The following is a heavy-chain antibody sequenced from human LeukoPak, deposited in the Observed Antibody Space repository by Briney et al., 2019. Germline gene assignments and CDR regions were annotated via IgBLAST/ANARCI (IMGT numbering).Heavy chain of an antibody. Sequence: PSGTLSLTCAVSGGSISSSNWWSWVRQPPGKGLEWIGEIYHSGSTNYNPSLKSRVTIPVDKSKNQFSLKLSSVTAADTAVYYCAKTMVRGVINPDWFDPWGQGTLVTVSS. D-gene: IGHD3-10*01. CDR1: GGSISSSNW. V-gene: IGHV4-4*02. CDR3: AKTMVRGVINPDWFDP. CDR2: IYHSGST. J-gene: IGHJ5*02.